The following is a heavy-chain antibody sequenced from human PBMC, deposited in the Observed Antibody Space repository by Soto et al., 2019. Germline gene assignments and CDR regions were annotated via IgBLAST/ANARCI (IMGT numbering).Heavy chain of an antibody. D-gene: IGHD6-13*01. J-gene: IGHJ4*02. V-gene: IGHV1-69*02. CDR2: VLPFLDIT. CDR1: GDTFSIYT. Sequence: QVQLVQSGSEVKKPGSSVRVSCKTSGDTFSIYTISWVRQAPGQGLEWMGRVLPFLDITSYSQRFQGRVTITADRSTTTAYMELTSLRSEDTAVYCCARDRDNSNWPNFDSWGQGTLVTVSS. CDR3: ARDRDNSNWPNFDS.